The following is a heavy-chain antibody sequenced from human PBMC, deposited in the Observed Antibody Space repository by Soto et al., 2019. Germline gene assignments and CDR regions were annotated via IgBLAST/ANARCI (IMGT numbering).Heavy chain of an antibody. CDR2: ISGSGDST. Sequence: EVQLLESGGGLVQPGGSLRLSCAASGFTFSSYAMSWVRQAPGKGLEWVSVISGSGDSTYYADSVKGRFTISRDNSKNTLYRQMNSLRAEDTAVYYCAKRATGTYFAYWGQGTLVTVSS. CDR1: GFTFSSYA. CDR3: AKRATGTYFAY. J-gene: IGHJ4*02. V-gene: IGHV3-23*01. D-gene: IGHD1-1*01.